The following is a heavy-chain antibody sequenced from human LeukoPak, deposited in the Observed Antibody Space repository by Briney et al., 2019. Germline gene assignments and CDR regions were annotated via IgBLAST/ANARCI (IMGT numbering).Heavy chain of an antibody. CDR2: IWYDGNNK. Sequence: GGSLRLSCAASGFTFSSYGMHWVRQAPGKGLEWVAVIWYDGNNKYYADSVKGRFTISRDNSKNTLYLQMNSLRAEDTAVYYCARGGWVYAAFDYWGQGTLVTVSS. CDR3: ARGGWVYAAFDY. J-gene: IGHJ4*02. V-gene: IGHV3-33*01. D-gene: IGHD2-8*01. CDR1: GFTFSSYG.